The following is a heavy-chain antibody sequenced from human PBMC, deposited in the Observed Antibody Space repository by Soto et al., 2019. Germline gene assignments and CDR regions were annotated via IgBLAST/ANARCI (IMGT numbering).Heavy chain of an antibody. D-gene: IGHD3-22*01. V-gene: IGHV2-5*01. CDR3: AHTKDSSGFLTS. CDR1: GFSLSAYGVR. J-gene: IGHJ5*02. CDR2: IHWNDDK. Sequence: PTLVNPTQTLTLTCSFSGFSLSAYGVRVIWFRQPPGETLEWLALIHWNDDKRYSPYLKSRLTITKDTSKNQVVLTLTNLDPLDTGTYFCAHTKDSSGFLTSWGQGILVTVSS.